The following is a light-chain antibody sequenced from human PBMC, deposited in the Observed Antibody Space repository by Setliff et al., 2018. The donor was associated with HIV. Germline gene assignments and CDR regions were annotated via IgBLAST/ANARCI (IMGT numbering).Light chain of an antibody. CDR3: SSYTSSSTPLV. J-gene: IGLJ1*01. CDR1: SSDVGAYDY. V-gene: IGLV2-14*03. CDR2: DVS. Sequence: QSALTQPASVSGSPGQSITISCTGTSSDVGAYDYVSWYQKHPGKAPKLIIYDVSNRPSGVSNRFSGSKSGNTASLTISGLQAEDEADYYCSSYTSSSTPLVFGTGTKVTVL.